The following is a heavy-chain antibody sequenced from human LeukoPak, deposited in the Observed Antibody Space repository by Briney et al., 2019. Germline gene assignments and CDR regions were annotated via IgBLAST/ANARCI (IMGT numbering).Heavy chain of an antibody. D-gene: IGHD3-3*01. CDR3: ARGGYDFWSSYSKYYFDY. J-gene: IGHJ4*02. CDR1: GGSISSYY. V-gene: IGHV4-59*01. Sequence: PSETLSLTCTVSGGSISSYYWSWIRQPPGKGLEWIGYIYYSGSTNYNPSLKSRVTISVDTSKNQFSLKLSSVTAADTAVYYCARGGYDFWSSYSKYYFDYWGQGTLVTVSS. CDR2: IYYSGST.